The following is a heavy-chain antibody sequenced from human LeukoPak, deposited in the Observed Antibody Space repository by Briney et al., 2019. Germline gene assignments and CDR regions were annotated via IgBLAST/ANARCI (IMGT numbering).Heavy chain of an antibody. J-gene: IGHJ4*02. Sequence: GGSLRLSCAASGFTFSSYGMHWVRQAPGKGLEWVAFIRYDGSNKYYADSVKGRFTISRDNSKNTLYLQMNSLRAEDTAVYYCSLRASSTNDYWGQGTLVTVSS. V-gene: IGHV3-30*02. CDR3: SLRASSTNDY. CDR1: GFTFSSYG. CDR2: IRYDGSNK. D-gene: IGHD1-26*01.